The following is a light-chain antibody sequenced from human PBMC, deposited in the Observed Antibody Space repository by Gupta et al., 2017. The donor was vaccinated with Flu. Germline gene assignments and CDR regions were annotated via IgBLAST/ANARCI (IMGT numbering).Light chain of an antibody. J-gene: IGKJ1*01. CDR2: AAS. CDR1: QGLSSW. CDR3: QQANSFPWT. Sequence: PASVFASGGDRVTITCRARQGLSSWLVWYQQKPGKAPKLLIYAASSGQSGVPSRFSGSGSGTDFTLTITSLQPEDFATYYCQQANSFPWTFGQGTKVEIK. V-gene: IGKV1-12*01.